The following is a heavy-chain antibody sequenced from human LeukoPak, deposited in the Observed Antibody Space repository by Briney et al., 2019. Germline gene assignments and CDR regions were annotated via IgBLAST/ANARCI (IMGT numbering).Heavy chain of an antibody. Sequence: ASVKVSCKASGYTFTSYDINWVRQATGQGLEWMGWMNPNSGNTGYAQKFQGRVTITRNTSISTAYMELSSLRSEDTAVCYCARVVHGDYPDYWGQGTLVTVSS. J-gene: IGHJ4*02. V-gene: IGHV1-8*03. CDR1: GYTFTSYD. D-gene: IGHD4-17*01. CDR3: ARVVHGDYPDY. CDR2: MNPNSGNT.